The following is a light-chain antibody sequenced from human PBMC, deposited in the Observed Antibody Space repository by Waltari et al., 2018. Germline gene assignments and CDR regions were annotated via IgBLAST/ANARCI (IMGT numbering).Light chain of an antibody. J-gene: IGKJ2*01. CDR2: WAS. Sequence: DIVMTQSPVSLPVSLGEPATSSCKSSHGLSFTSTNKNYLAWYQQKPGQPPKLLLYWASTRESGVPDRFSGSGSGTDFTLTIFSLQAEDVAVYYCQQYYNTPYTFGRGTKVEI. CDR3: QQYYNTPYT. CDR1: HGLSFTSTNKNY. V-gene: IGKV4-1*01.